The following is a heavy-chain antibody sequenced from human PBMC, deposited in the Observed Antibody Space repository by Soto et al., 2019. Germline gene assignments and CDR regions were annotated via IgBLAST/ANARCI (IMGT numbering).Heavy chain of an antibody. D-gene: IGHD3-9*01. CDR1: GFTFIDFL. Sequence: HPGGSLRLSCAASGFTFIDFLMTWVRQAPGKGLEWVAMIKEDGSEKFYVDSVKGRFTISRDNAKNSLFLQMNNLRAEDSAVYYCVRDSGYDVSTGYQHFDYWGQGTLVTVSS. CDR2: IKEDGSEK. CDR3: VRDSGYDVSTGYQHFDY. V-gene: IGHV3-7*03. J-gene: IGHJ4*02.